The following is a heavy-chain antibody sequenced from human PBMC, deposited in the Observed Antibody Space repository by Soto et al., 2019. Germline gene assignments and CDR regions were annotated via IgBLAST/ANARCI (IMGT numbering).Heavy chain of an antibody. CDR2: MSYDGNNQ. V-gene: IGHV3-30*18. Sequence: QVQLVESGGGVVQPGRSLRLSCVASGLPFSSYAMHWVRQAPGKGLEGVAIMSYDGNNQYYAGSVKGRFTISRDNFKNTLYMEMNSLRAEDTAVYYCAKALGELSPESFDYWGQGILVTVSS. J-gene: IGHJ4*02. CDR3: AKALGELSPESFDY. CDR1: GLPFSSYA. D-gene: IGHD3-16*02.